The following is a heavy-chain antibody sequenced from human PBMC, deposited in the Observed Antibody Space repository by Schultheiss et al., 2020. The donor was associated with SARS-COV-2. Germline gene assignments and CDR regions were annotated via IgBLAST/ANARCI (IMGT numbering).Heavy chain of an antibody. CDR2: IRSKANSYAT. V-gene: IGHV3-73*01. CDR1: GFTFSSYG. CDR3: ARRTGFLKEDYYYYGMDV. Sequence: GGSLRLSCAASGFTFSSYGMHWVRQAPGKGLEWVGRIRSKANSYATAYAASVKGRFTISRDNAKNSLYLQMNSLRAEDTAVYYCARRTGFLKEDYYYYGMDVWGQGTTVTVSS. J-gene: IGHJ6*02. D-gene: IGHD3-3*01.